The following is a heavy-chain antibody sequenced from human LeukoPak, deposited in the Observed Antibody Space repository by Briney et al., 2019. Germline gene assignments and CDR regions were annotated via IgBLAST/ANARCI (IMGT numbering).Heavy chain of an antibody. CDR3: APRVTMVRGVISSPPR. CDR2: ISGDGGST. CDR1: GFTFDDYA. D-gene: IGHD3-10*01. Sequence: GGSLRLSCAASGFTFDDYAMHWVRQAPGKGLEWFSLISGDGGSTYYAVSVKGRFPISRDNSKSSLYLQMNSLRTEDTALYYCAPRVTMVRGVISSPPRWGQGTLVTVSS. V-gene: IGHV3-43*02. J-gene: IGHJ4*02.